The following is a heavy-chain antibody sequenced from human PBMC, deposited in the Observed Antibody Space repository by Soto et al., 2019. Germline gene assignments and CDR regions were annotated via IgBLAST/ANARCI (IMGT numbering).Heavy chain of an antibody. CDR3: VRLNRDYYYYGMDV. V-gene: IGHV4-4*02. J-gene: IGHJ6*02. CDR2: IDHNGIN. CDR1: GDSMSDSKW. Sequence: LACAVSGDSMSDSKWWTWVRQTPGNGLEWIGKIDHNGINNYNPSLESRVTILKDNSKNQLSLKLRSVTGADSAVYYCVRLNRDYYYYGMDVWGQGATVTVSS.